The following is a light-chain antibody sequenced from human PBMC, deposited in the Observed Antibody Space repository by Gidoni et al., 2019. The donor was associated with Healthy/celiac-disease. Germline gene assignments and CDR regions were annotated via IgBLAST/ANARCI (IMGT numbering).Light chain of an antibody. CDR1: QSISSY. CDR3: QQSYSTPPTT. J-gene: IGKJ5*01. CDR2: AAS. V-gene: IGKV1-39*01. Sequence: DIQITPSPSSLSASVGDRVTITCRASQSISSYLNWYQQKPGKAPKLLIYAASSLQSGVPSRFSGSGSGTDFTLTISSLQPEDFATYYCQQSYSTPPTTFGQGTRLEIK.